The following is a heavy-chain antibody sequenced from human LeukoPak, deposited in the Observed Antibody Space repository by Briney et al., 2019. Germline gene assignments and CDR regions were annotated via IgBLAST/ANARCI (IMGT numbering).Heavy chain of an antibody. CDR3: AKEHILTGYYFDY. D-gene: IGHD3-9*01. CDR1: GFTFSDYY. Sequence: GGSLRLSCAASGFTFSDYYMSWIRQAPGKGLEWVSYISSSGSTIYYADSVKGRFTISRDNAKNSLYLQMNSLRAEDTAVYYCAKEHILTGYYFDYWGQGTLVTVSS. CDR2: ISSSGSTI. V-gene: IGHV3-11*01. J-gene: IGHJ4*02.